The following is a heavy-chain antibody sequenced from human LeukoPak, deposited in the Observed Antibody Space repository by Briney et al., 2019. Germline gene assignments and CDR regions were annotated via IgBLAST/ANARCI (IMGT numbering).Heavy chain of an antibody. CDR3: ARGPGIAAAGDFDY. CDR2: INHSGST. J-gene: IGHJ4*02. Sequence: SETLSLTCAVYGGSFSGYYWSWIRQPPGKGLEWIGEINHSGSTNYNPSLKSRVTISVDTSKNQFSLKLSSVTAADTAVYYCARGPGIAAAGDFDYWGQGTLVTVSS. CDR1: GGSFSGYY. V-gene: IGHV4-34*01. D-gene: IGHD6-13*01.